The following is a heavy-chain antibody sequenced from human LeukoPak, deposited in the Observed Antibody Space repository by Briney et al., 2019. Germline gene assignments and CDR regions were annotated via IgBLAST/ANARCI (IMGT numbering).Heavy chain of an antibody. Sequence: GSLRLSCAASGFKFNVYWMTWVRQAPGKGPEWVANIKHDGIESYYLASVKGRFTVSRDNAKNSLYLQMNDLRSEDTAVYYCARGMFDNSGTYYYFYYALDVWGQGTTVTVSS. CDR2: IKHDGIES. CDR3: ARGMFDNSGTYYYFYYALDV. J-gene: IGHJ6*02. V-gene: IGHV3-7*03. D-gene: IGHD3-22*01. CDR1: GFKFNVYW.